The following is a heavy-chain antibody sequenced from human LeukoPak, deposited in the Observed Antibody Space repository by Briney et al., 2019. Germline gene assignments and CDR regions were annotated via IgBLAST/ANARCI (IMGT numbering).Heavy chain of an antibody. CDR3: ARSLIVASEDY. Sequence: PGGSLRLSCAASGFRFDSFYMGWIRQVPGKGLDYIALISASGAVPYYAESVKGRFTISRDNAKNSVSQQMNSLSADDTAVYYCARSLIVASEDYWGQGTLVTVSS. D-gene: IGHD3-22*01. V-gene: IGHV3-11*04. CDR2: ISASGAVP. J-gene: IGHJ4*02. CDR1: GFRFDSFY.